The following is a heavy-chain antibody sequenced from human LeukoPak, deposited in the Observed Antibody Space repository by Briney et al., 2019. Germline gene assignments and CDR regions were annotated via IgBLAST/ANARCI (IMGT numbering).Heavy chain of an antibody. V-gene: IGHV3-66*01. CDR2: INIDGNT. CDR3: ARGDGYNYFDS. CDR1: GFTVSRNY. D-gene: IGHD5-24*01. Sequence: GGSLRLSSAASGFTVSRNYMSWVRQAPGKGLEWVSVINIDGNTYYADSVRGSFTISRDNSKNTVYLQMNSLRAEDTAVYYCARGDGYNYFDSWGQGTLVTVSS. J-gene: IGHJ4*02.